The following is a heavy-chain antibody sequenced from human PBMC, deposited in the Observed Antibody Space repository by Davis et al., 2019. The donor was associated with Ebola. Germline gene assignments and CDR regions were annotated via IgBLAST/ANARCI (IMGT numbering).Heavy chain of an antibody. J-gene: IGHJ5*02. D-gene: IGHD3-9*01. V-gene: IGHV3-74*01. CDR1: GFTFSSYW. CDR3: ARGRGGLRYFDWLDVDWFDP. Sequence: PGGSLRLSCAASGFTFSSYWMHWVRQAPGKGLVWVSRINSDGSSTSYADSVKGRFTISRDNAKNTLYLQMNSLRAEDTAVYYCARGRGGLRYFDWLDVDWFDPWGQGTLVTVSS. CDR2: INSDGSST.